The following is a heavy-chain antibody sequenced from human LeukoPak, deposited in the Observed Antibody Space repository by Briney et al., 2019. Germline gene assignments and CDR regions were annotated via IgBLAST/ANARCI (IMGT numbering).Heavy chain of an antibody. V-gene: IGHV3-23*01. J-gene: IGHJ4*02. CDR2: ISGSGGRT. CDR3: AKGKDPDYVWGSYRGNFGY. Sequence: GGSLRLSCEASGFTFSSYAMSWVRQAPGKGLEWVSTISGSGGRTYYADSEKGRFTISRDNSKNTLYLQMNSLRAEDTAVYYCAKGKDPDYVWGSYRGNFGYWGQGTLVTVSS. CDR1: GFTFSSYA. D-gene: IGHD3-16*02.